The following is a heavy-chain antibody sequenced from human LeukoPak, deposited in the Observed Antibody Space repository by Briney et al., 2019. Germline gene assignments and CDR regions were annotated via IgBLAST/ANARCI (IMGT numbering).Heavy chain of an antibody. Sequence: AGGSLRLSCAASGFTFSSYAMSWVRQAPGKGLEWVSAISGSGGSTYYADSVKGRFTISRDNAKNSLYLQMNSLRAEDTAVYYCARLGYSSFSFDYWGQGTLVTVSS. J-gene: IGHJ4*02. V-gene: IGHV3-23*01. CDR3: ARLGYSSFSFDY. CDR2: ISGSGGST. D-gene: IGHD6-13*01. CDR1: GFTFSSYA.